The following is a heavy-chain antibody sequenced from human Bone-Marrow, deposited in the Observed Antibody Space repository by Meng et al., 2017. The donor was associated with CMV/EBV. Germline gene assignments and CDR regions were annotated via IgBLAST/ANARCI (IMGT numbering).Heavy chain of an antibody. V-gene: IGHV1-8*01. CDR1: GYTFTSYD. J-gene: IGHJ6*01. Sequence: ASVKVSCKASGYTFTSYDINWVRQATGQGLEWMGWMNPNSGNTGYAQKFQGRVTMTRNTSISTAYMELSSLRSEDTAVYYCARLWDSFYYYYGMDVWGQGPTVTVYS. CDR3: ARLWDSFYYYYGMDV. CDR2: MNPNSGNT. D-gene: IGHD3/OR15-3a*01.